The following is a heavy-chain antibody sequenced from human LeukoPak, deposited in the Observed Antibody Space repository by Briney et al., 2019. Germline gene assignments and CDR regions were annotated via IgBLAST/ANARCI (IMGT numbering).Heavy chain of an antibody. CDR2: ISGSGGST. D-gene: IGHD2-2*02. J-gene: IGHJ5*02. CDR1: GFTFSSYA. CDR3: AKAGIVVVPAAILNWFDP. Sequence: PGGSLRLSCAASGFTFSSYAMSWVRQAPGKGLEWVSAISGSGGSTYYADSVKGRFTISRDNSKNTLYPQMNSLRAEDTAVYYCAKAGIVVVPAAILNWFDPWGQGTLVTVSS. V-gene: IGHV3-23*01.